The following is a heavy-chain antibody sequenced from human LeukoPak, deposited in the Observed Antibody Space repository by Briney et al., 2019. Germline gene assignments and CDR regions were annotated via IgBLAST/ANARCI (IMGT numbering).Heavy chain of an antibody. D-gene: IGHD2-2*01. V-gene: IGHV3-30*18. CDR1: GFTFSTYG. CDR2: ISSDGITK. J-gene: IGHJ6*02. CDR3: AKDRVACTTRCYPRRGDYNAMDV. Sequence: GGSLRLSCAASGFTFSTYGVHWVRQAPGKRLEGVALISSDGITKYYTDSGDGRFTISRDNSKNTLNLQMNSLRAEDTAMYYCAKDRVACTTRCYPRRGDYNAMDVWGQGTTVTVSS.